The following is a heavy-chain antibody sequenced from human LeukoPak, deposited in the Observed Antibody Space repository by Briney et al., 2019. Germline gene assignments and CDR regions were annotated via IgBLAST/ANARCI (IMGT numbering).Heavy chain of an antibody. D-gene: IGHD3-10*01. J-gene: IGHJ6*02. CDR1: GFTVTNNY. Sequence: GGSLRLSCAASGFTVTNNYMSWVRQAPGKGLEWGSVSYAGWTTSYADSVKGRFTISRDSSKNTLYLQMNSLRAEATAVYYCAREGYASGTRYGMDVWGQGTTVTVSS. CDR2: SYAGWTT. V-gene: IGHV3-66*01. CDR3: AREGYASGTRYGMDV.